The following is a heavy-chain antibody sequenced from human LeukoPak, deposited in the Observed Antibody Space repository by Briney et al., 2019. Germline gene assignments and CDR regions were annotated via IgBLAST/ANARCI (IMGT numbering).Heavy chain of an antibody. D-gene: IGHD3-22*01. J-gene: IGHJ3*02. Sequence: GGSLRLSCEASGFTFSTYVMHWVRQAPGKGLEWVGNIKQDGSDKNYMDSVKGRFTISRDNAKNSLYLQMNSLRAEDTAVYYCARDVKGYYYDSKAFDIWGQGTMVTVSS. CDR2: IKQDGSDK. V-gene: IGHV3-7*01. CDR1: GFTFSTYV. CDR3: ARDVKGYYYDSKAFDI.